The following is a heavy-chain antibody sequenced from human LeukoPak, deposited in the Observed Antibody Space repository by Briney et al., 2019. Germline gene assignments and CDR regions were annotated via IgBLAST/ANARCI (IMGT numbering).Heavy chain of an antibody. D-gene: IGHD3-22*01. Sequence: GESLKISCKGSGYSFTSHWIGWVRQMPGKGLEWMGIIYPGDSDTRYSPSFQGQVTISADKSISTAYLQWSSLKASDTAMYYCARLPPNYYDSSGPDYWGQGTLVTVSS. CDR1: GYSFTSHW. CDR2: IYPGDSDT. V-gene: IGHV5-51*01. J-gene: IGHJ4*02. CDR3: ARLPPNYYDSSGPDY.